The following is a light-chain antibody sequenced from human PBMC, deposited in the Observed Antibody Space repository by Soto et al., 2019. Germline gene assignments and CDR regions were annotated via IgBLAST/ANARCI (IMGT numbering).Light chain of an antibody. V-gene: IGKV1-5*01. CDR1: QSVNGW. J-gene: IGKJ1*01. CDR3: QRYNSNPWT. Sequence: DIQMTQSPSTLSASVGDRVTITCRASQSVNGWLAWYHQQPGKAPKLLIYAASNLESGVPSRFSGSGSGTEFTLTISSLQPDDSATYYCQRYNSNPWTFGQGTKVEVK. CDR2: AAS.